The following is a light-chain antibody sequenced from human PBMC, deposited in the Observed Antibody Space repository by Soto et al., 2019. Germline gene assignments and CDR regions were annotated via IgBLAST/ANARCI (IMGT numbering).Light chain of an antibody. J-gene: IGKJ1*01. CDR1: QTISSW. V-gene: IGKV1-5*03. CDR3: QHYNSYSEA. CDR2: KAS. Sequence: IQMTQSPSTLSGSVGDRFTITWRASQTISSWLAWYQQKPGKAPKLLIYKASTLKSGVPSRFSGSGSGTEFTLTISSLQPDDFATYYCQHYNSYSEAFGQGTKVEIK.